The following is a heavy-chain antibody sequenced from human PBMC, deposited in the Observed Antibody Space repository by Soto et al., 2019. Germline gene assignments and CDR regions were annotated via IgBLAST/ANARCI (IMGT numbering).Heavy chain of an antibody. V-gene: IGHV1-8*01. CDR3: ARGRASGSYYLLDY. CDR2: INPNSGNI. CDR1: GDTFTTCD. J-gene: IGHJ4*02. D-gene: IGHD3-10*01. Sequence: AAVKVSFKASGDTFTTCDINCLRQASGHVLEWMGWINPNSGNIGYAQRFQGRVTMTRDTAIRTAYMEVSSLRSDDTAVYYCARGRASGSYYLLDYWGQGTLVTVSS.